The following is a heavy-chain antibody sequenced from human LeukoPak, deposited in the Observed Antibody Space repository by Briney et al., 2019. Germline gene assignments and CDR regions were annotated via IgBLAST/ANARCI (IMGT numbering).Heavy chain of an antibody. CDR1: GFTFSNYA. D-gene: IGHD2/OR15-2a*01. Sequence: PGGSLRLSCVVSGFTFSNYAMTWVRQAPGKGLEWVAVISYDGSNKYYADSVKGRFTISRDNSKNTLYVQMNSLRPEDTAVYYCSRSGNSGLLGYWGQGTLVTVSS. V-gene: IGHV3-30*04. CDR2: ISYDGSNK. J-gene: IGHJ4*02. CDR3: SRSGNSGLLGY.